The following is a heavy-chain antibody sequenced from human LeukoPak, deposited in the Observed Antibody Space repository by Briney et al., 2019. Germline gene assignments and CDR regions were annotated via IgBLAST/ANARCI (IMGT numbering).Heavy chain of an antibody. CDR1: GFTFSSYW. J-gene: IGHJ3*02. D-gene: IGHD3-16*01. CDR2: IKEDGSEK. Sequence: GGSLRLSCAASGFTFSSYWMSWVRQAPGKGLEWVGNIKEDGSEKYYVDSVKGRFTISRDNAKNSLYLQMNSLRAEDTAVYYCAREITWEVTPIWGQGTMVTVSS. V-gene: IGHV3-7*01. CDR3: AREITWEVTPI.